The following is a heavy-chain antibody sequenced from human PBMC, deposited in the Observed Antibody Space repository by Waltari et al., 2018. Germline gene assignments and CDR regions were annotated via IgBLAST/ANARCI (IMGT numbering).Heavy chain of an antibody. V-gene: IGHV4-34*02. CDR1: GGSFSGYY. D-gene: IGHD6-19*01. J-gene: IGHJ4*02. Sequence: QVQLQQWGAGLLKTSETLYLTCAVYGGSFSGYYWTLIRQPPDKGLEWVGEINHSSGSTNYNPSLKSRLTILIDTSKNQFSLKLSSVIAADTAVYYCAIGYSGGWYGVWGQGTLVTVSS. CDR3: AIGYSGGWYGV. CDR2: INHSSGST.